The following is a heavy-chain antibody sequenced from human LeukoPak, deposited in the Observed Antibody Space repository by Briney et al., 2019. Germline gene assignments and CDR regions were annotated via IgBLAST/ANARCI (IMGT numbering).Heavy chain of an antibody. J-gene: IGHJ5*02. D-gene: IGHD4-17*01. CDR3: ARGGHYAP. CDR2: INHSGST. V-gene: IGHV4-34*01. Sequence: SETLSLTCAVYGGSFSGYYWSWIRQPPGKGLEWTGEINHSGSTNYNPSLKSRVTISVDTSKNQFSLKLSSVTAADTAVYYCARGGHYAPWGQGTLVTVSS. CDR1: GGSFSGYY.